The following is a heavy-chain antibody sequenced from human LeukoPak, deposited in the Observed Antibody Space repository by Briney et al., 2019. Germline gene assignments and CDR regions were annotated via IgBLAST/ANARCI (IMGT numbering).Heavy chain of an antibody. V-gene: IGHV3-74*01. CDR3: AKDSSIAFGSGRVSWFDP. CDR2: ITSDGSVT. D-gene: IGHD3-10*01. J-gene: IGHJ5*02. CDR1: GFTFSMAW. Sequence: SGGSLRLSCAASGFTFSMAWMHWVRQAPGKGLVWVARITSDGSVTTYADSVRGRFSISRDNAKKKLFLQMNSLSAEDTAVYYCAKDSSIAFGSGRVSWFDPWGQGTLVTVSS.